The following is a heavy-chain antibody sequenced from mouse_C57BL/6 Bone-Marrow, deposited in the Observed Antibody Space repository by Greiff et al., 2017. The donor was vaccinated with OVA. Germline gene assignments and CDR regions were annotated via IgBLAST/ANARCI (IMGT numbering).Heavy chain of an antibody. J-gene: IGHJ2*01. CDR2: ISSGGSYT. CDR1: GFTFSSYG. CDR3: ARHGDYGSFFDY. V-gene: IGHV5-6*01. Sequence: EVHLVESGGDLVKPGGSLKLSCAASGFTFSSYGMSWVRQTPDKRLEWVATISSGGSYTYYPDSGKGRFTISRDNAKNTLYLQMSSLKSEDTAMYYCARHGDYGSFFDYWGQGTTLTVSS. D-gene: IGHD1-1*01.